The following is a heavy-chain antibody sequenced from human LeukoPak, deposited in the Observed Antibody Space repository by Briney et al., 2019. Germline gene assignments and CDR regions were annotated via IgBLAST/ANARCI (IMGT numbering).Heavy chain of an antibody. CDR2: ISSSGSTI. CDR3: AIPAGSGYYYISYDVFDI. J-gene: IGHJ3*02. V-gene: IGHV3-48*03. D-gene: IGHD3-22*01. Sequence: PGGSLRLSCAASGITFSSYEMNWVRQAPGKGLEWVSYISSSGSTIYYADSVKDRFTISRDNAKNSLYLQMNSLRAEDTAVYYCAIPAGSGYYYISYDVFDIWGQGTLVTVSS. CDR1: GITFSSYE.